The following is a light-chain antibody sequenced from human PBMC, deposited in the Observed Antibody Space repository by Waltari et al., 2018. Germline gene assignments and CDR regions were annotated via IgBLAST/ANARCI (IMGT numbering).Light chain of an antibody. V-gene: IGLV2-23*02. J-gene: IGLJ2*01. CDR3: WSYTGTSTGIGV. CDR1: SSDVGSYDL. CDR2: EVS. Sequence: QSALTQTASVSGSPGQSITISCTGTSSDVGSYDLVSWYQQHPGKVPKLIIYEVSKRPSGIAHRFTGSKSGSTASLTISGLQPEDEADYFCWSYTGTSTGIGVFGVGTKLTVL.